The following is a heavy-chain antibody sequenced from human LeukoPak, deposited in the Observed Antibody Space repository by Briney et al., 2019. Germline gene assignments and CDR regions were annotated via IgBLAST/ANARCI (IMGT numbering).Heavy chain of an antibody. J-gene: IGHJ4*02. Sequence: PGRSLRLSCAASGFTFSSYGMHWVRQAPGKGLEWVAVISYDGSNKYYADSVKGRFTISRDNSKNTLYLQMNSLRAEDTAVYYCAKEGDYGGNTALDYWGQGTLATVSS. CDR1: GFTFSSYG. D-gene: IGHD4-23*01. V-gene: IGHV3-30*18. CDR3: AKEGDYGGNTALDY. CDR2: ISYDGSNK.